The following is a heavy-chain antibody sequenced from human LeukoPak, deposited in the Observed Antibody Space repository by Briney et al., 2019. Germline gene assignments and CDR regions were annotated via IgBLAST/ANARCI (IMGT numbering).Heavy chain of an antibody. V-gene: IGHV4-39*01. CDR2: IYYSGST. Sequence: SETLSLTCTVSGGSISSSSYYWGCIRQPPGKGLEWIGSIYYSGSTYYNPSLKSRVTISVDTSKNQFSLKLSSVTAADTAVYYCARHVITVTTFGFSHYYYYMDVWGKGTTVTVSS. CDR3: ARHVITVTTFGFSHYYYYMDV. D-gene: IGHD4-11*01. J-gene: IGHJ6*03. CDR1: GGSISSSSYY.